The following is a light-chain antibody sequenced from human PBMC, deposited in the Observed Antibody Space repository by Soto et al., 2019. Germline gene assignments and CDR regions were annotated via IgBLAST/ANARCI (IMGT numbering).Light chain of an antibody. CDR1: QSISSW. CDR2: KAS. V-gene: IGKV1-5*03. J-gene: IGKJ5*01. Sequence: DIQMTQSPSTLSASVGDRVTITCRASQSISSWLAWYQQKPGKAPKLLIYKASSLESGVPSRFSGSGSGTEFTLTISSLQPDDFATYYCQQLISYPITFGQGTRLEIK. CDR3: QQLISYPIT.